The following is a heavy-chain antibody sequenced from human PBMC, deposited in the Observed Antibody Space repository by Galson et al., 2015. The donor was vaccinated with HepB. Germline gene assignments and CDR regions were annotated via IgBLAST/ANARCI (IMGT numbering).Heavy chain of an antibody. CDR1: GYNFTDYW. CDR3: ARQLGGNSRGGFDP. Sequence: QSGAEVKKPGESLTISCWGSGYNFTDYWIGWLRQMPGKGLEWLGIIYPDDSDTKYNPSFRGHVTISADKSITTAYLHWNSLKASDSAIYYCARQLGGNSRGGFDPWGQGTLVTVSS. V-gene: IGHV5-51*01. CDR2: IYPDDSDT. D-gene: IGHD4-23*01. J-gene: IGHJ5*02.